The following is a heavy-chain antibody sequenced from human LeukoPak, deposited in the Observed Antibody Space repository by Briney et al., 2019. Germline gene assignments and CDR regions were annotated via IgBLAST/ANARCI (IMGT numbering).Heavy chain of an antibody. J-gene: IGHJ6*03. CDR2: ISTYNGNT. CDR3: ARGESIAARGGYYYYYMDV. V-gene: IGHV1-18*01. Sequence: GASVKVSCKASGYTFTSYGILWVQQAPGQGLEWMGWISTYNGNTNYAQKIQGRVTMTTDTSTSTAYMELSSLRSEDTAVYYCARGESIAARGGYYYYYMDVWGKGTTVSVSS. D-gene: IGHD6-6*01. CDR1: GYTFTSYG.